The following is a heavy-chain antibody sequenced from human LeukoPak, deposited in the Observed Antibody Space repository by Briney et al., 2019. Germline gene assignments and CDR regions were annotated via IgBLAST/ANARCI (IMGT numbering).Heavy chain of an antibody. CDR3: ARTTEGGYSYGYFYYYYMDV. D-gene: IGHD5-18*01. J-gene: IGHJ6*03. CDR2: IYYSGST. Sequence: SETLSLTCTVSGGSISSYYWSWIRQPPGKGLEWIGFIYYSGSTNYKSSLKSRVTISVDTSKNQFSLKLGSVTAADTAVYYCARTTEGGYSYGYFYYYYMDVWGKGTTVTISS. CDR1: GGSISSYY. V-gene: IGHV4-59*01.